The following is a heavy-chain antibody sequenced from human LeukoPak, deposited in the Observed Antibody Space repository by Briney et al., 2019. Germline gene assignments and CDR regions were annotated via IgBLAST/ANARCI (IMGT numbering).Heavy chain of an antibody. CDR2: ISAYNGQT. CDR1: GYLFISYG. J-gene: IGHJ3*01. V-gene: IGHV1-18*01. D-gene: IGHD3-10*01. Sequence: GASVKVSCKASGYLFISYGINWVRQAPGQGLEWMGWISAYNGQTNYAQEFQGRVTMTTDTSTTTAYMELTGLRFNDTAVYNCAKDLYSSLSGSEVFDVWGQGTRVTVSS. CDR3: AKDLYSSLSGSEVFDV.